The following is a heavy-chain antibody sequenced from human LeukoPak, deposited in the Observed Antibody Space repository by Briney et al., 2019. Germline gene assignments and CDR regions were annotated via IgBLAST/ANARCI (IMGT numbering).Heavy chain of an antibody. CDR1: GYTLTELS. V-gene: IGHV1-24*01. CDR2: FDPEDGET. Sequence: ASVKVSCKVSGYTLTELSMHWVRQAPGKGLEWMGGFDPEDGETIYAQKFQGRVTMTEDTSTDTAYMELSSLRSEDTAVYYCARLVCSSTSCNWFDPWGQGTLVTVSS. J-gene: IGHJ5*02. CDR3: ARLVCSSTSCNWFDP. D-gene: IGHD2-2*01.